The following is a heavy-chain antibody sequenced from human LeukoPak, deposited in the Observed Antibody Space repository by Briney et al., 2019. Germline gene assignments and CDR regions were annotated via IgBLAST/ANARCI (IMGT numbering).Heavy chain of an antibody. V-gene: IGHV4-34*01. CDR3: ARGRGRWLQLDRAVFDY. CDR2: INHSGST. J-gene: IGHJ4*02. CDR1: GGSFSGYY. D-gene: IGHD5-24*01. Sequence: SETLSLTCAVYGGSFSGYYWSWIRQPPGKGLEWIGEINHSGSTNYNPSLKSRVTISVDTSKNQFSLKLSSVTAADTAVYYCARGRGRWLQLDRAVFDYWGQGTLVTVSS.